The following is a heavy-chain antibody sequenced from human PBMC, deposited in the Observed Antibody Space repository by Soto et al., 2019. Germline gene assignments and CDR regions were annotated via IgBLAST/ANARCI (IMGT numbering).Heavy chain of an antibody. V-gene: IGHV3-21*01. CDR1: GFTFSSYS. CDR3: ARGGYYDFWSGYYTFYYYGMDV. J-gene: IGHJ6*02. D-gene: IGHD3-3*01. Sequence: PGGSLRLSCAASGFTFSSYSMNWVRQAPGKGLEWVSSISSSSSYIYYADSVKGRFTISRDDAKNSLYLQMNSLRAEDTAVYYCARGGYYDFWSGYYTFYYYGMDVWGQGTTVTVSS. CDR2: ISSSSSYI.